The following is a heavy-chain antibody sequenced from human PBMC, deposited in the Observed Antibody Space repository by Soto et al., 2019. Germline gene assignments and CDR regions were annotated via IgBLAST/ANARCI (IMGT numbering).Heavy chain of an antibody. D-gene: IGHD3-3*01. Sequence: ASVKVSCKATGYSFKNYAVHWVRQAPGQRLEWMGFTNEGSGNTRFSQKFQGRISITRDTSASAVYLDLSSLTSEDTAIYYCARDDRSVSGVVTLDHWGPGTLVTVSS. CDR3: ARDDRSVSGVVTLDH. CDR1: GYSFKNYA. V-gene: IGHV1-3*01. CDR2: TNEGSGNT. J-gene: IGHJ4*02.